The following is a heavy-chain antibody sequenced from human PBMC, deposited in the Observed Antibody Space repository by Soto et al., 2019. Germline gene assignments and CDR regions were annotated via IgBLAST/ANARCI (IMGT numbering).Heavy chain of an antibody. CDR3: ARGAAYYDGDRAHYFDY. CDR2: ISSSSSTI. J-gene: IGHJ4*02. D-gene: IGHD3-3*01. V-gene: IGHV3-48*01. Sequence: PGGSLRLSCAAPGFTFSSYSMNWVRQAPGKGLEWVSYISSSSSTIYYADSVKGRFTISRDNAKNSLYLQMNSLRAEDTAVYYCARGAAYYDGDRAHYFDYWGQGTLVTVSS. CDR1: GFTFSSYS.